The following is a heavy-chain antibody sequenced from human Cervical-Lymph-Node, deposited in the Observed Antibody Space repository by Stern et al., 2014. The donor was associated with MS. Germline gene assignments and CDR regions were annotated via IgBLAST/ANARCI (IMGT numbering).Heavy chain of an antibody. CDR2: ISNDGNER. CDR3: AKDHLFCSSGDCYAMDV. CDR1: GFTLRSYG. D-gene: IGHD2-15*01. J-gene: IGHJ6*02. V-gene: IGHV3-30*18. Sequence: VQLVESGGGVVQPGRSLRLSCAASGFTLRSYGMNWVRQAPGKGLEWVGVISNDGNERYYTDSVKGRFTISTDNSTTLHYLQMYSLRTEDTAVYYCAKDHLFCSSGDCYAMDVWGQGTTVTVSS.